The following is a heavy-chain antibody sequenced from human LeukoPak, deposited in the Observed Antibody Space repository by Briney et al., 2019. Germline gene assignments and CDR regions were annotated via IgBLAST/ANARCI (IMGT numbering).Heavy chain of an antibody. V-gene: IGHV4-39*01. CDR1: GGSISSSTYY. D-gene: IGHD4-17*01. J-gene: IGHJ3*02. Sequence: SETLSLTCTVSGGSISSSTYYWGWIRQPPGKGLECIGSVYYSGSTCYNPSLKSRVTISVDTAKNQFSLKLSFVTAADTAVYYCAGRATVTKAFDIWGQGTMVTVSS. CDR2: VYYSGST. CDR3: AGRATVTKAFDI.